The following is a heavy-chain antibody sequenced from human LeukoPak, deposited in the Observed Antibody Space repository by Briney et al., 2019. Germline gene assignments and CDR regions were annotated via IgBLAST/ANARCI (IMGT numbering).Heavy chain of an antibody. V-gene: IGHV3-23*01. CDR3: AKAYDFWSGYDYYMDV. J-gene: IGHJ6*03. CDR2: ISGSGGST. D-gene: IGHD3-3*01. CDR1: GFTFDDYG. Sequence: GGSLRLSCAASGFTFDDYGMSWVRQAPGKGLEWVSAISGSGGSTYHADSVKGRFTISRDNSKNTLYLQMNSLRAEDTAVYYCAKAYDFWSGYDYYMDVWGKGTTVTVSS.